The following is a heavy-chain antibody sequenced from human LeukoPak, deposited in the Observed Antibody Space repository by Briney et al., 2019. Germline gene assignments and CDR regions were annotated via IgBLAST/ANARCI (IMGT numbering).Heavy chain of an antibody. J-gene: IGHJ6*02. Sequence: PSETLSLTCAVYGGSFSGYYWSWIHQPPGKGLEWIGEINHSGSTNYNPSLKSRVTISVDTSKNQFSLKLSSVTAADTAVYYCARARIQLWPYYYGMDVWGQGTSVTVSS. D-gene: IGHD5-18*01. CDR3: ARARIQLWPYYYGMDV. CDR2: INHSGST. V-gene: IGHV4-34*01. CDR1: GGSFSGYY.